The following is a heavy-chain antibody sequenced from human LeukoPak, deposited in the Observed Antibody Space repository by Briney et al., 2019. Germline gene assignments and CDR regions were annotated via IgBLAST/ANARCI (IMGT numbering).Heavy chain of an antibody. D-gene: IGHD3-22*01. CDR1: GGSTSSYY. Sequence: PSETLSLTCTVSGGSTSSYYWSWIRQPPGKGLEWIGYIYYSGSTNYNPSLKSRVTISVDTSKNQFSLKLSSVTAADTAVFYCARHYYGSSGYPTPLYYFDYWGQGTLVTVSS. J-gene: IGHJ4*02. CDR3: ARHYYGSSGYPTPLYYFDY. CDR2: IYYSGST. V-gene: IGHV4-59*08.